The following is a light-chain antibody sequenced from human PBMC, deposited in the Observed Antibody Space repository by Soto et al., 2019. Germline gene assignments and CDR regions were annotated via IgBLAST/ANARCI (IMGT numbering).Light chain of an antibody. CDR1: KLGDKY. Sequence: SYELTQPPSVSVSPGQTASITCSGDKLGDKYACWYQQKPGQSPVLVIYQNSKRPSGIPERFSGSNSGNTATLTISGTQAMDEAYYYCQAWGSSTVVFGGGTKLTVL. V-gene: IGLV3-1*01. CDR2: QNS. J-gene: IGLJ2*01. CDR3: QAWGSSTVV.